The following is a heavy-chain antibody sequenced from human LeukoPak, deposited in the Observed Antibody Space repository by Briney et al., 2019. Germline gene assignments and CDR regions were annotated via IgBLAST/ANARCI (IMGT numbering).Heavy chain of an antibody. Sequence: GSSVTVSLKSSVYTFTSYGSRWVRQPPAQGLEWMGFIYAYYGRTNNSQKLQGRVTMTRNTSISTAYMELSSLRSEDTAVYYCAGGPGSGSYDSLSPLDYWGQRTLVTVSS. CDR2: IYAYYGRT. V-gene: IGHV1-18*01. D-gene: IGHD3-10*01. CDR3: AGGPGSGSYDSLSPLDY. CDR1: VYTFTSYG. J-gene: IGHJ4*02.